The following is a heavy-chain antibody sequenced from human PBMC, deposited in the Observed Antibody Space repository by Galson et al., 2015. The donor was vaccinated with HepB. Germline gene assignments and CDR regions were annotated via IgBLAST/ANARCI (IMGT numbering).Heavy chain of an antibody. J-gene: IGHJ4*02. V-gene: IGHV3-48*01. CDR1: GFTFSSYS. D-gene: IGHD2-21*01. Sequence: SLRLSCAASGFTFSSYSMNWVRQAPGKGLEWVSYISSSSSTIYYADSVKGRFTISRDNAKNSLYLQMNSLTAEDTAIYYCARSYCGGDCYSEIGFWGQGTLVSVSS. CDR2: ISSSSSTI. CDR3: ARSYCGGDCYSEIGF.